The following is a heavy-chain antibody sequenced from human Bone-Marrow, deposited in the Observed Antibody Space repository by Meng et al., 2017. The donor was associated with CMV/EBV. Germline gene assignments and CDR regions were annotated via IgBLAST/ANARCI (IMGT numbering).Heavy chain of an antibody. CDR3: ARGYCSGGSCYEMDV. V-gene: IGHV3-30*02. Sequence: GESLKISCAASGFTFSSYGMHWVRQAPGKGLEWVAFIRYDGSNKYYADSVKGRFTISRDNSKNTLYLQMNSLRAEDTALYHCARGYCSGGSCYEMDVWGQGTTVTVSS. J-gene: IGHJ6*02. D-gene: IGHD2-15*01. CDR1: GFTFSSYG. CDR2: IRYDGSNK.